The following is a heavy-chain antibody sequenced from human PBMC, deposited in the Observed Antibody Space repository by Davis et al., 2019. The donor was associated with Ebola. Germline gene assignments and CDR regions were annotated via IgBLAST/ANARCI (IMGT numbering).Heavy chain of an antibody. D-gene: IGHD6-6*01. CDR3: ASLAARRSYYYYYGMDV. V-gene: IGHV4-34*01. Sequence: PSETLSLTCAVYGGSFSGYYWSWIRQPPGKGLEWIGEINHSGSTNYNPSLKSRVTISVDTSKNQFSLKLSSVTAADTAVYYCASLAARRSYYYYYGMDVWGQGTTVTVSS. CDR1: GGSFSGYY. CDR2: INHSGST. J-gene: IGHJ6*02.